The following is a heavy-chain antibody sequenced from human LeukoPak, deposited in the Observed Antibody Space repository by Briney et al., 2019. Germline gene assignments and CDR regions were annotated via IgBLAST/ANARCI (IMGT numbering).Heavy chain of an antibody. CDR2: IRYDGSNK. J-gene: IGHJ6*03. D-gene: IGHD3-10*01. CDR3: AKDHSGSQRYYYYMDV. V-gene: IGHV3-30*02. Sequence: QPGGSLRLSCAASGYTFSSYGMHWARHAPGKGLEWVAFIRYDGSNKYYADSVKGRFTISRDNSKNTLYLQMNSLRAEDTAVYYCAKDHSGSQRYYYYMDVWGKGTTVTISS. CDR1: GYTFSSYG.